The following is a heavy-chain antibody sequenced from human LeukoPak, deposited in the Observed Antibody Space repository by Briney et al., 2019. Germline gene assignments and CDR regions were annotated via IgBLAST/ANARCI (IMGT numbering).Heavy chain of an antibody. CDR2: IKSKGDDETT. J-gene: IGHJ4*02. CDR3: TTDRVGRLLWFGESSRD. V-gene: IGHV3-15*01. CDR1: GFTFTNAW. Sequence: GGSLRLSCAASGFTFTNAWLSWVRQAPGKGLEWVGRIKSKGDDETTDYGAPVKGRFTMSRDDSKNTLYLQMNSLKTEDTAVYYCTTDRVGRLLWFGESSRDWGQGTLVTVSS. D-gene: IGHD3-10*01.